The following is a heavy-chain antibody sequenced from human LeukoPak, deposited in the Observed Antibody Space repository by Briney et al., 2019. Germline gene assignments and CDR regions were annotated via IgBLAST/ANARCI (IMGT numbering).Heavy chain of an antibody. CDR2: IYYSGST. J-gene: IGHJ6*03. D-gene: IGHD4-17*01. V-gene: IGHV4-59*01. CDR1: GGSISSYY. CDR3: ARGDYYYYYYIDV. Sequence: SETLSLTCTVSGGSISSYYWSWIRQPPGKGLEWIGNIYYSGSTNYNPSLKSRVTISVDTSKNQFSLKLSSVTAADTAVYYCARGDYYYYYYIDVWGKGTTVTISS.